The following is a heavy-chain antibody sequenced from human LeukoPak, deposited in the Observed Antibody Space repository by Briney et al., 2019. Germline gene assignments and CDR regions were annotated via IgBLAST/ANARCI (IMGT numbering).Heavy chain of an antibody. D-gene: IGHD6-19*01. CDR1: GFTFSSYG. V-gene: IGHV3-23*01. Sequence: PGGSLRLSCAASGFTFSSYGLSWVRQAPGKGLEWVSGISGSGVSTYSADSVKGRFTISRDNSKNTLYLQMNSLRAEDTAVYYCAGDKTTGGWYEFDYWGQGTLVTVSS. CDR3: AGDKTTGGWYEFDY. J-gene: IGHJ4*02. CDR2: ISGSGVST.